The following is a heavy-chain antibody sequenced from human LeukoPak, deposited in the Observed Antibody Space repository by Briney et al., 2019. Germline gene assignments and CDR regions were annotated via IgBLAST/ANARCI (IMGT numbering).Heavy chain of an antibody. J-gene: IGHJ4*02. CDR3: ARDWVGYCSGGSCSGFDY. D-gene: IGHD2-15*01. Sequence: GGSLRLSCAASGFTFSDYNMSWIRQAPGKGLEWVSYISSSGSTIYYADSVKGRFTISRDNAKNSLYLQMNSLRAEDTAVYYCARDWVGYCSGGSCSGFDYWGQGTLVTVSS. CDR1: GFTFSDYN. V-gene: IGHV3-11*04. CDR2: ISSSGSTI.